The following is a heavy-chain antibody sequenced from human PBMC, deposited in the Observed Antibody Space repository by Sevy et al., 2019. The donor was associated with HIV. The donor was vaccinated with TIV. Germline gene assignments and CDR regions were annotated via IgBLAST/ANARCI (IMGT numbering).Heavy chain of an antibody. CDR2: IKQDGSEK. Sequence: GGSLRLSCAAAGFTFGDYWRSWVRQAPGKGLEWVDDIKQDGSEKYYVDAVKGRFTISRDNAKNSLYLQMNSLRADDPAMYYCATAHHPGDYWGQGTLVTVSS. V-gene: IGHV3-7*03. J-gene: IGHJ4*02. CDR3: ATAHHPGDY. CDR1: GFTFGDYW.